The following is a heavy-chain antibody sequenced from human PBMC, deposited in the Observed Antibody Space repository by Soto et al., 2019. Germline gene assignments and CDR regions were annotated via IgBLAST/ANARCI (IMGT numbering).Heavy chain of an antibody. CDR3: ARGRYGGY. CDR1: GYAFTTYG. CDR2: ISAHNGNT. J-gene: IGHJ4*02. V-gene: IGHV1-18*01. D-gene: IGHD3-10*01. Sequence: QVHLVQSGAEVKKPGASVKVSCKGSGYAFTTYGITWVRQAPGQGLEWMGWISAHNGNTNYAQKLQGRVTVTRDTSTSTAYMDLRSLRSDDTAVYYCARGRYGGYWGQGALVTVSS.